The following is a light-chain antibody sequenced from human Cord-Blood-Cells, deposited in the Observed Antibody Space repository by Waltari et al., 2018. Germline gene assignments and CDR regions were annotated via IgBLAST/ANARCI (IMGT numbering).Light chain of an antibody. J-gene: IGLJ2*01. Sequence: SSELTQAPAVSVALGQTVRIPCQGDSPRSYYASWYQQKPGQAPVLVIYGKNNRPSGIPDRFSGSSSGNTASLTITGAQAEDEADYYCNSRDSSGNHVVFGGGTKLTVL. V-gene: IGLV3-19*01. CDR3: NSRDSSGNHVV. CDR2: GKN. CDR1: SPRSYY.